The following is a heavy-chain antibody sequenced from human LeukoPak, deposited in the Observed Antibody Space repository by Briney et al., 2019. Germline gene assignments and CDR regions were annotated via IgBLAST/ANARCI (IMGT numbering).Heavy chain of an antibody. CDR1: GGSISSYY. CDR3: AREWPPVEGFFDP. Sequence: PSETLSLTCTVSGGSISSYYWSWIRQPPGKGLEWIAYISDIGSINYDPSLKSRVTISVDTSKNQFSLKLSSVTAADTAVYYCAREWPPVEGFFDPWGQGTLVTVSS. J-gene: IGHJ5*02. D-gene: IGHD1-1*01. V-gene: IGHV4-59*01. CDR2: ISDIGSI.